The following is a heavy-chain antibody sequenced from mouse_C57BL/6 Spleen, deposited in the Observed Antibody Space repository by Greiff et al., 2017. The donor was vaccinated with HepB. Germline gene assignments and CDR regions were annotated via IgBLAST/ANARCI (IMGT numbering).Heavy chain of an antibody. Sequence: EVHLVESGPELVKPGASVKIPCKASGYTFTDYNMDWVKQSHGKSLEWIGDINPNNGGTIYNQKFKGKATLTVDKSSSTAYMELRSLTSEDTAVYYCARRTNWDRDAMDYWGQGTSVTVSS. D-gene: IGHD4-1*01. CDR2: INPNNGGT. CDR1: GYTFTDYN. J-gene: IGHJ4*01. V-gene: IGHV1-18*01. CDR3: ARRTNWDRDAMDY.